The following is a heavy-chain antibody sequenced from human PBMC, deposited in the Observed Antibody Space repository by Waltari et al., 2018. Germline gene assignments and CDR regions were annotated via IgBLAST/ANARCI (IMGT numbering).Heavy chain of an antibody. Sequence: QVQLVQSWAAVNKPGSSVKVSCKASGVTFSRYSLSCVLQAPGPGLEWMGGIIPIFGTANYAQKFQGRVTITADESTSTAYMELSSLRSEDTAVYYCARRDYYDSSGYAFDYWGQGTLVTVSS. CDR1: GVTFSRYS. CDR2: IIPIFGTA. J-gene: IGHJ4*02. CDR3: ARRDYYDSSGYAFDY. V-gene: IGHV1-69*01. D-gene: IGHD3-22*01.